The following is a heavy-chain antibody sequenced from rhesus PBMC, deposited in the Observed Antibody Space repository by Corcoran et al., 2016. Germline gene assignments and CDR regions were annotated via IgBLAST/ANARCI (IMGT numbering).Heavy chain of an antibody. V-gene: IGHV4-99*02. J-gene: IGHJ4*01. Sequence: QVQLQESGPGLVKPSETLSLTCAVSGYSISSGYNWGWIRQPPGKGLGYIGYINGSNGNTYYNPSLQSRVPLSTDTSKNQFALKLSSVAAADTAVYYCAGGWNGFGYWGQGVLVTVSS. CDR3: AGGWNGFGY. CDR2: INGSNGNT. D-gene: IGHD1-32*01. CDR1: GYSISSGYN.